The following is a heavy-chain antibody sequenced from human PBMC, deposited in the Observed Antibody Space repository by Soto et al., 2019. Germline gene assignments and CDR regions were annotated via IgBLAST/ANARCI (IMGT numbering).Heavy chain of an antibody. J-gene: IGHJ4*02. Sequence: EVQLLDSGGGLVQPGGSLRLSCAASGFTFSNYAMTWFRQGPGKGLEWVSGISGSGGRSYYADSVKGRFTISRDNSKSTLYLQMHSLRAEDTAVYYCAKAYFVWSSEQTYYFDYWGQGTLVTVSS. V-gene: IGHV3-23*01. CDR3: AKAYFVWSSEQTYYFDY. CDR1: GFTFSNYA. D-gene: IGHD3-16*01. CDR2: ISGSGGRS.